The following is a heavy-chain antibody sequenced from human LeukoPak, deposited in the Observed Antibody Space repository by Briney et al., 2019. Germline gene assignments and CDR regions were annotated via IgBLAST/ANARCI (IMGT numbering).Heavy chain of an antibody. V-gene: IGHV3-73*01. D-gene: IGHD1-14*01. J-gene: IGHJ4*02. CDR3: KTGIRSDFDY. CDR1: GFTFSGSA. Sequence: GGSLRLSCAASGFTFSGSAMHWVRQASGKGLEWVGRIRSKANSSATAYAASVKGRFTISRDDSKNTAYLQMNSLKTEDTAVYYCKTGIRSDFDYWGQGALVTVSS. CDR2: IRSKANSSAT.